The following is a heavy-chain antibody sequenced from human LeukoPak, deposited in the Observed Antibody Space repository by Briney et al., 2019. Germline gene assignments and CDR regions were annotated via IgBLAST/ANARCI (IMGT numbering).Heavy chain of an antibody. J-gene: IGHJ6*03. D-gene: IGHD1-26*01. CDR2: ISWDGGST. Sequence: GGSLRLSCAASGFTFDDYAMHWVRQAPGKGLEWVSLISWDGGSTYYADSVKGRFTISRDNSKNSLYLQMNSLRAEDTALYYCAKDIASGSYYYYYMDVWGKGTTVTVSS. CDR3: AKDIASGSYYYYYMDV. CDR1: GFTFDDYA. V-gene: IGHV3-43D*03.